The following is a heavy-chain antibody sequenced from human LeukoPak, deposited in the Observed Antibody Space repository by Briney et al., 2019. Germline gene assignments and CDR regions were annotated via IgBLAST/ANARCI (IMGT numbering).Heavy chain of an antibody. CDR3: ARDWTSKQLPDAFDI. CDR2: IKHDGGEE. J-gene: IGHJ3*02. D-gene: IGHD6-6*01. Sequence: GGSLRLSCAASGFTFSTYWMSWVRQAPGKGLQWVANIKHDGGEEYYVDSVKGRLTISRDNAKNSLYLQMNSLRAEDTAVYYCARDWTSKQLPDAFDIWGQGTMVTVSS. CDR1: GFTFSTYW. V-gene: IGHV3-7*01.